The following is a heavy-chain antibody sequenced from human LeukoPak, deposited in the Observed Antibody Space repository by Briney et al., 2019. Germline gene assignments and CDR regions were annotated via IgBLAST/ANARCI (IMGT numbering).Heavy chain of an antibody. V-gene: IGHV4-39*07. D-gene: IGHD3-22*01. Sequence: SETLSLTCTVSGGSISSNNYYWGWIRQPPGKGLEWIGNIYTTGSTYYSPSLKSRVIIDTSENQFSLTLSSLTAADTAVYYCAKGNPYYDYWGQGTLVTVSS. CDR1: GGSISSNNYY. CDR3: AKGNPYYDY. J-gene: IGHJ4*02. CDR2: IYTTGST.